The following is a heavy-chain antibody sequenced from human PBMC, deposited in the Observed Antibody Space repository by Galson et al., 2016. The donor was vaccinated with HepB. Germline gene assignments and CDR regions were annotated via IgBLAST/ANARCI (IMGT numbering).Heavy chain of an antibody. Sequence: SLRLSCAASGFTFSNYYMTWIRQAPGKGLESISYISTSGITIYYADSVKGRFTISRDNAKNLLYLQMNSPRAEDTAVYYCARQYGGGAHHCDSWGHGTLVTVSS. CDR1: GFTFSNYY. V-gene: IGHV3-11*01. CDR2: ISTSGITI. D-gene: IGHD3-16*01. CDR3: ARQYGGGAHHCDS. J-gene: IGHJ5*01.